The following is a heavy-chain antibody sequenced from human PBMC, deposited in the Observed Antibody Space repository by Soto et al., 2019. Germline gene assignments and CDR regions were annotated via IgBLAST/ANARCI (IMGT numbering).Heavy chain of an antibody. CDR2: INHSGST. V-gene: IGHV4-34*01. Sequence: QVQLQQWGAGLLKPSETLSLTCAVYGGSFSGYYWSWIRQPPGKGLEWIGEINHSGSTNYNPSLKSRVTISVDTSKNQFSLNLSSVSAAYTAGYYCARLGRYSSFWYVEDFDYWGQGTLVTVSS. J-gene: IGHJ4*02. CDR3: ARLGRYSSFWYVEDFDY. CDR1: GGSFSGYY. D-gene: IGHD6-19*01.